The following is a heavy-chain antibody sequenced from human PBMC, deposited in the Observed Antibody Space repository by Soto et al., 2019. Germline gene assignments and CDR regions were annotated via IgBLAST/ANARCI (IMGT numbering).Heavy chain of an antibody. V-gene: IGHV1-69*13. CDR3: ARAPIVVVPAATKYYYYGMDV. D-gene: IGHD2-2*01. CDR2: IIPIFGTA. CDR1: GGTFSSYA. J-gene: IGHJ6*02. Sequence: SVKVSCKASGGTFSSYAISWVRQAPGQGLEWMGGIIPIFGTANYAQKFQGRVTITADESTSTAYMELSSLRSEDTAVYYCARAPIVVVPAATKYYYYGMDVWGQGTTVTVSS.